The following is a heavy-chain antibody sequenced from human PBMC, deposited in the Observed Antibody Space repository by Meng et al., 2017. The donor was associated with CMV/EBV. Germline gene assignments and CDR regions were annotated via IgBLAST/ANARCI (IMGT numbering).Heavy chain of an antibody. CDR1: GYTFTGYY. D-gene: IGHD3-3*01. J-gene: IGHJ4*02. V-gene: IGHV1-8*02. Sequence: ASVKVSCKASGYTFTGYYMHWVRQAPGQGLEWMGWINPNSGNTGYAQKFQGRVTMTRNTSISTAYMELSSLRSEDTAVYYCARGRVMYYDFWSGYHPLDYWGQGTLVTVSS. CDR2: INPNSGNT. CDR3: ARGRVMYYDFWSGYHPLDY.